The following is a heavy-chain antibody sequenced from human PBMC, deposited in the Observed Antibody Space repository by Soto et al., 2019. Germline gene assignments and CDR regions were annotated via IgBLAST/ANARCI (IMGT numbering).Heavy chain of an antibody. V-gene: IGHV1-18*01. D-gene: IGHD6-13*01. CDR2: ISAYNGNT. Sequence: ASVEVSCKXSGYTFTSYGISWVRQAPGQGLEWMGWISAYNGNTNYAQKLQGRVTMTTDTSTSTAYMELRSLRSDDTAVYYCARDFSWQQLVRDDAFDIWGQGTMVTVSS. CDR3: ARDFSWQQLVRDDAFDI. CDR1: GYTFTSYG. J-gene: IGHJ3*02.